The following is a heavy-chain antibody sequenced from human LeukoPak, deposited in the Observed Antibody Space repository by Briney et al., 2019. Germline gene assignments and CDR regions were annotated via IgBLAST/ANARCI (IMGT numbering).Heavy chain of an antibody. J-gene: IGHJ4*02. CDR3: AKGGLRGGVNYYLSDY. D-gene: IGHD1-26*01. Sequence: PGGSVRLSCAASGFTFSNSAMSWVRQAPGKGLEWVSAISGSGAGTYYADSAKGRFTISRDNSKNTVDLPMNSLRAEDTAVYYCAKGGLRGGVNYYLSDYWGQGTLVTVSS. CDR1: GFTFSNSA. V-gene: IGHV3-23*01. CDR2: ISGSGAGT.